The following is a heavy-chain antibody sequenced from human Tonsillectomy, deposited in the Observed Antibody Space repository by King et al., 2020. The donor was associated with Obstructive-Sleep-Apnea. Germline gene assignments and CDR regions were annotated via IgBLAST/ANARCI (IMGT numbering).Heavy chain of an antibody. Sequence: LQLQESGPGLVKPSETLSLTCTVSVGSISSSNYYWGWIRQPPGKGLEWIGSVYYSGTTYYNPSLKGRVTISVDTSKNHFSLNLSSVTAADTAVYYCARQLGTYCSGGSCYFDSWGQGTLVTVSS. CDR2: VYYSGTT. CDR1: VGSISSSNYY. CDR3: ARQLGTYCSGGSCYFDS. V-gene: IGHV4-39*01. J-gene: IGHJ4*02. D-gene: IGHD2-15*01.